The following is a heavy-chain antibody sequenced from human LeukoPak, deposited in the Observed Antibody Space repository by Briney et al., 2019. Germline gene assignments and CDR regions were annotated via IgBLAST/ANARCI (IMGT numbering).Heavy chain of an antibody. V-gene: IGHV3-48*03. CDR2: ISSSGSTI. CDR3: ARVSYRYSSSWSNYFDY. Sequence: GGSLRLSCAASGFTFSSYEMNWVRQAPGKGLEWVSYISSSGSTIYYADSVKGRFTISSDNDKNSLYLQMNSLRAEDTAVYYCARVSYRYSSSWSNYFDYWGQGTLVTVSS. CDR1: GFTFSSYE. D-gene: IGHD6-13*01. J-gene: IGHJ4*02.